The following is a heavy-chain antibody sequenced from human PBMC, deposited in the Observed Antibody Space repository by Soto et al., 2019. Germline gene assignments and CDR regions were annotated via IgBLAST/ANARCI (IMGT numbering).Heavy chain of an antibody. J-gene: IGHJ6*02. V-gene: IGHV2-5*02. CDR3: AHRHGGYSYGNNYGIDV. Sequence: QITLKESGPTLVKPTQTLTLTCTFSGFSLSTSGVGVGWIRQPPGKALEWLALIYWDDDKRYSPSLKSRLTITNDTSKNQVVLTMTNMDPVDTATYYCAHRHGGYSYGNNYGIDVWGQGTTVTVSS. D-gene: IGHD5-18*01. CDR1: GFSLSTSGVG. CDR2: IYWDDDK.